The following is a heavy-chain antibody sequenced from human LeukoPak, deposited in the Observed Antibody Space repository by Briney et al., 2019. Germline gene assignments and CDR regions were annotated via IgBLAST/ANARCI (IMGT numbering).Heavy chain of an antibody. Sequence: PSETLSLTCSVSGDSINSGGYYWNWIRQFPGKGLEWIGYFQYSGSTRYTTSLESRVATSVDKSKPQFSLEMASLTAADTAVYYCTRLAMVRGLDIWGQGTMVIVSS. CDR3: TRLAMVRGLDI. J-gene: IGHJ3*02. CDR2: FQYSGST. D-gene: IGHD3-10*01. CDR1: GDSINSGGYY. V-gene: IGHV4-31*03.